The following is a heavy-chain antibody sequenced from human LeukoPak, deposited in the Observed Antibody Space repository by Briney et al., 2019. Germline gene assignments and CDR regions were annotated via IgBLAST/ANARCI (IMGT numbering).Heavy chain of an antibody. V-gene: IGHV1-46*01. Sequence: ASVKVSCKASGYTFTSYYMHWVRQAPGQGLEWMGIINPSGGSTIYAQKFQGRVTMTRDMSTSTVYMELSSLSSEDTAVYYCARDATIVVQPGGIFYYQMDVWGKGTTVIVSS. D-gene: IGHD2-2*01. CDR1: GYTFTSYY. CDR2: INPSGGST. J-gene: IGHJ6*03. CDR3: ARDATIVVQPGGIFYYQMDV.